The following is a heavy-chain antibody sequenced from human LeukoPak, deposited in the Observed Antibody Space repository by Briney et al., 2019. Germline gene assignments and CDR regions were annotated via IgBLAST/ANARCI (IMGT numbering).Heavy chain of an antibody. CDR2: ISWNSGSI. Sequence: SGGSLRLSCAASGFTFDDYAMHWVRQAPGKGLEWVSGISWNSGSIGYADSVKGRFTISRDNAKNSLYLQMNSLRAEDTALYYCAKDLGYCSGGSCYDAFDIWGQGTMVTVSS. J-gene: IGHJ3*02. CDR1: GFTFDDYA. CDR3: AKDLGYCSGGSCYDAFDI. D-gene: IGHD2-15*01. V-gene: IGHV3-9*01.